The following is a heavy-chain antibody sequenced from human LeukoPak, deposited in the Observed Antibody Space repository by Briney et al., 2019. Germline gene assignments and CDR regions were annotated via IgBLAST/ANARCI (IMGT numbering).Heavy chain of an antibody. V-gene: IGHV4-39*01. CDR1: GDSISSSGYY. J-gene: IGHJ4*02. CDR2: IYYSGTT. D-gene: IGHD3-10*01. Sequence: SETLSLTCVVSGDSISSSGYYWGWIRQPPGKGLEWIGTIYYSGTTYYNPSLKSRVTISVDTSKNQFSLKVSSVTAADTAVYYCARGTMVRAPDYWGQGTLVTVSS. CDR3: ARGTMVRAPDY.